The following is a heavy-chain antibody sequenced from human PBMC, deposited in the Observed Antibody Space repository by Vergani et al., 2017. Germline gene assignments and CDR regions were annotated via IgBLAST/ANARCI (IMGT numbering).Heavy chain of an antibody. CDR2: IYYSGST. V-gene: IGHV4-59*01. CDR1: GGSISSYY. D-gene: IGHD4-23*01. Sequence: QVQLQESGPGLVKPSETLSLTCTVSGGSISSYYWSWIRPPPGKGLEWIGYIYYSGSTNYNPSLKSRVTISVDTSKNQFSLKLSSVTAAETAVYYWARQASYGGNRRYFDYWGQGTLVTVSS. CDR3: ARQASYGGNRRYFDY. J-gene: IGHJ4*02.